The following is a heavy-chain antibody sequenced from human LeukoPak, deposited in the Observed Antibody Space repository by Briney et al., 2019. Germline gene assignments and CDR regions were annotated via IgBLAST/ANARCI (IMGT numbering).Heavy chain of an antibody. D-gene: IGHD2-15*01. V-gene: IGHV4-59*02. CDR2: IYYSGST. CDR1: GASVSNYY. CDR3: ARVGPGYCSGGSCYYFDY. Sequence: SETLSLTCTVSGASVSNYYWSWIRQPPGKGLEWIGYIYYSGSTNYNPSLKSRVTISVDTSKNQFSLKLSSVTAADTAVYYCARVGPGYCSGGSCYYFDYWGQGTLVTVSS. J-gene: IGHJ4*02.